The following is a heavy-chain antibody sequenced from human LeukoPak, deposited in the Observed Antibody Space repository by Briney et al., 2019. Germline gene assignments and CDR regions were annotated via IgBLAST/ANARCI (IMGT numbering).Heavy chain of an antibody. J-gene: IGHJ4*02. V-gene: IGHV4-39*01. D-gene: IGHD5-24*01. CDR2: IYYSGST. CDR1: GGSISSSSYY. CDR3: ARLLHGGIDY. Sequence: SETLSLTCTVSGGSISSSSYYWGWIRQPPGKGLEWIGSIYYSGSTYYNPSLKSRVTISIDTSKNQFSLKLSSVTAADTAVYYCARLLHGGIDYWGQGTLVTVSS.